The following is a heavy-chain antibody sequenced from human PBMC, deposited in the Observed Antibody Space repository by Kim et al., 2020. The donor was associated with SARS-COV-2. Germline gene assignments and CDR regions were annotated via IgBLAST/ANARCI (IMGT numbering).Heavy chain of an antibody. CDR2: INHSGST. J-gene: IGHJ6*03. CDR3: STSSSQGDYYLDV. D-gene: IGHD6-6*01. Sequence: SETLSLTCAVYGGSFSGYYWSWIRQPPGKGLEWIGEINHSGSTNYNPSLKSRVTISVDTSKNQFSLKLSSVTAADTAAYYCSTSSSQGDYYLDVWGKGTT. CDR1: GGSFSGYY. V-gene: IGHV4-34*01.